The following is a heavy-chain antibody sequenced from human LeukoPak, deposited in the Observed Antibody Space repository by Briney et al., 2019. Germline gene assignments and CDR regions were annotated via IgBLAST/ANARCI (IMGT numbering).Heavy chain of an antibody. V-gene: IGHV3-30*09. Sequence: GGSLRLSCAASGFTFSSYAMHWVRQAPGKGLEWVAVISYDRSNKYYADSVKGRFAISRDNSKNTLYLQMNSLRAEDTAVYYCARDGDGSGYYTVWEYYYYYGMDVWGQGTTVTVSS. CDR2: ISYDRSNK. D-gene: IGHD3-3*01. CDR1: GFTFSSYA. CDR3: ARDGDGSGYYTVWEYYYYYGMDV. J-gene: IGHJ6*02.